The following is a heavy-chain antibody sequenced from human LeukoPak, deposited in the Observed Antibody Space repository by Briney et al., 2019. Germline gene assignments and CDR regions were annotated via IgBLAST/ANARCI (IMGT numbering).Heavy chain of an antibody. Sequence: ASVKVSCKASGYPFINYGFHWVRQAPGQGLEWMGGISAYNGNTNYAQKFQDRVTLTTDTSTSTAYMEVRSLRPDDTAVYYCARGGGFLRVLTWFDPWGQGSLVTVSS. D-gene: IGHD4/OR15-4a*01. CDR2: ISAYNGNT. CDR3: ARGGGFLRVLTWFDP. V-gene: IGHV1-18*01. CDR1: GYPFINYG. J-gene: IGHJ5*02.